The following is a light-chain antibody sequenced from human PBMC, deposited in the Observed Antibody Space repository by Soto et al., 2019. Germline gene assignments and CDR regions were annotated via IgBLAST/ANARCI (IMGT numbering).Light chain of an antibody. CDR3: SSYTSSSPIVV. J-gene: IGLJ2*01. V-gene: IGLV2-14*01. CDR2: DVS. CDR1: SSDVGGYNY. Sequence: QSALTQPASVSGSPGQSITISCTGTSSDVGGYNYVSWYQQHPGKAPKLMIYDVSNRPSGVSNRFSGSKSGNTASLTISGLLADDEADYYCSSYTSSSPIVVFGGGTQLTVL.